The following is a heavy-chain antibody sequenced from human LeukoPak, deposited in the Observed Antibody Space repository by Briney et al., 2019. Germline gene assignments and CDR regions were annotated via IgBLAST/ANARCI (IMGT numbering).Heavy chain of an antibody. J-gene: IGHJ3*02. CDR1: GFTFSSYG. Sequence: GGSLRLSCAASGFTFSSYGMHWVRQAPGKGLEWVAVISYDGSNKYYADSVKGRFTISRDNSKNTLYLQMNSLRAEDTAVYYCANVVAATPGHDAFDIWGQGTTVTVSS. CDR3: ANVVAATPGHDAFDI. V-gene: IGHV3-30*18. CDR2: ISYDGSNK. D-gene: IGHD2-15*01.